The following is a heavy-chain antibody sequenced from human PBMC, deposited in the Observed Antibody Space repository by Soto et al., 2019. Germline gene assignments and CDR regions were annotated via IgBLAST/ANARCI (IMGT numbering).Heavy chain of an antibody. Sequence: SESLSLTGTVSGGSSSSYYWSWIREPPGKGLEWIGYIYYSGGTNYNPSLKSRVTISVDTSKNQFSLKLSSVTAADTAVYFCARMSRGSSPSDHWGQATLVTVSS. V-gene: IGHV4-59*01. J-gene: IGHJ4*02. D-gene: IGHD6-6*01. CDR3: ARMSRGSSPSDH. CDR1: GGSSSSYY. CDR2: IYYSGGT.